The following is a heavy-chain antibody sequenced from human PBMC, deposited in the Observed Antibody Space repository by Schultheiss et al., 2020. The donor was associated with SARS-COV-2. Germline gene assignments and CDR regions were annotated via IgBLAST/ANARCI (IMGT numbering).Heavy chain of an antibody. CDR2: ISAYNGNT. Sequence: ASVKVSCKASGYTFTSYGISWVRQAPGQGLEWMGWISAYNGNTNYAQKLQGRVTMTTDTSTSTAYMELRSLRSDDTAVYYCARDPLGIAVAGTGYYYYGMDVWGQGTTVTVSS. J-gene: IGHJ6*02. D-gene: IGHD6-19*01. CDR3: ARDPLGIAVAGTGYYYYGMDV. CDR1: GYTFTSYG. V-gene: IGHV1-18*04.